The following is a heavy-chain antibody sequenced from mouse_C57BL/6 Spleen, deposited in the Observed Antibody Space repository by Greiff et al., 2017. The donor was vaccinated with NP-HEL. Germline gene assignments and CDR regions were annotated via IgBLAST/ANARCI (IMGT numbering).Heavy chain of an antibody. CDR1: GFSFNTYA. V-gene: IGHV10-1*01. D-gene: IGHD2-1*01. CDR3: VRHPIYYFHSDV. Sequence: EVQGVESGGGLVQPKGSLKLSCAASGFSFNTYAMNWVRQAPGKGLEWVARIRSKSNNYATYYADSVKDRFTISRDESESMLYLQMNNLQTEDTAKYYCVRHPIYYFHSDVWGTGTPASVSS. J-gene: IGHJ1*03. CDR2: IRSKSNNYAT.